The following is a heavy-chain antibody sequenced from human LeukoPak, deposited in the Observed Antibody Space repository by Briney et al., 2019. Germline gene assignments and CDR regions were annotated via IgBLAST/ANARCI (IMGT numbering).Heavy chain of an antibody. CDR2: INPNSSVT. CDR3: ARERGGNSPFDS. V-gene: IGHV1-2*02. J-gene: IGHJ4*02. CDR1: GYTFTGYY. Sequence: ASVKVSCKTSGYTFTGYYMHWVRQAPGQGLEWMGWINPNSSVTNYAQRFQGRVTMTRDTSISAAYMELRWLASDDTAVYYCARERGGNSPFDSWGQGTLVTVSS. D-gene: IGHD4-23*01.